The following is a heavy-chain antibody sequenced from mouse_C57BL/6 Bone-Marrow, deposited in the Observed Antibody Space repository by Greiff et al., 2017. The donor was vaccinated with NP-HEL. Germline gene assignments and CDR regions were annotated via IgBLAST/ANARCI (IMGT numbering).Heavy chain of an antibody. Sequence: DVKLVESEGGLVQPGSSMKLSCTASGFTFSDYYMAWVRQVPEKGLEWVANINYDGSSTYYLDSLKSRFIISRDNAKNILYLQMSSLKSEDTATYYCARESLDGAWFAYWGQGTLVTVSA. CDR1: GFTFSDYY. CDR3: ARESLDGAWFAY. V-gene: IGHV5-16*01. CDR2: INYDGSST. D-gene: IGHD4-1*01. J-gene: IGHJ3*01.